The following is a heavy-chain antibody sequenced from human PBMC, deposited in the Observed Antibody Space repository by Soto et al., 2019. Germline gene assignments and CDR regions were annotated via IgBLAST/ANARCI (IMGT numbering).Heavy chain of an antibody. J-gene: IGHJ4*02. V-gene: IGHV3-48*02. CDR1: GFTFSNYN. CDR2: ISSSSTTI. Sequence: GGSLRLSCAASGFTFSNYNMNWVRQAPGKGLEWVSYISSSSTTIYYADSAKGRFTISRDDAKNSLYLQMSSLRDEDTAVYYCARGGSWTYIDYWGRGTLVTVSS. CDR3: ARGGSWTYIDY. D-gene: IGHD3-16*02.